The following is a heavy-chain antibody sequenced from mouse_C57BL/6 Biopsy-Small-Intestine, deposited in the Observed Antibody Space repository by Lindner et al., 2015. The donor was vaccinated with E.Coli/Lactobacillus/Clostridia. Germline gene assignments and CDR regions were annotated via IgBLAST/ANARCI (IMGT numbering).Heavy chain of an antibody. CDR2: IRSKSSNFAT. J-gene: IGHJ4*01. D-gene: IGHD3-2*02. V-gene: IGHV10-3*01. CDR1: GFTFNSYA. CDR3: VRDRSDSSGYPYAMDY. Sequence: VQLQESGGGLVQPKGSLKLSCAASGFTFNSYAMHWVRQAPGKGLEWVARIRSKSSNFATYYADSEKDRFTISRDDSQSMLYLQMNNLKTEDTAMYYCVRDRSDSSGYPYAMDYWGQGTSVTVSS.